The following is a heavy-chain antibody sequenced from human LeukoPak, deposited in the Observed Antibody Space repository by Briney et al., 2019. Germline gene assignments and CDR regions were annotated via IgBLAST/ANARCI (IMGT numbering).Heavy chain of an antibody. Sequence: ASVKVSCRASGYTFTSYGISWVRQAPGQGLEWMGWISAYNGNTNYAQKLQGRVTMTTDTSTSTAYMELRSLRSDDTAVYYCARDLGGITMIASDYWGQGTLVTVSS. CDR2: ISAYNGNT. V-gene: IGHV1-18*01. CDR1: GYTFTSYG. D-gene: IGHD3-22*01. CDR3: ARDLGGITMIASDY. J-gene: IGHJ4*02.